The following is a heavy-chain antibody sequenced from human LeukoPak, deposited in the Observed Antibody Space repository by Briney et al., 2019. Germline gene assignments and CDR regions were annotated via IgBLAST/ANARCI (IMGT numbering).Heavy chain of an antibody. CDR3: ARVHSSSWYGTDYHYGMDV. Sequence: SVKVSCKASGGTFSSYAISWVRQAPGQGLEWMGRIIPILGIANYAQKFRGRVTITADKSTSTAYMELSSLRSEDTAVYYCARVHSSSWYGTDYHYGMDVWGQGTTVTVSS. D-gene: IGHD6-13*01. CDR1: GGTFSSYA. V-gene: IGHV1-69*04. J-gene: IGHJ6*02. CDR2: IIPILGIA.